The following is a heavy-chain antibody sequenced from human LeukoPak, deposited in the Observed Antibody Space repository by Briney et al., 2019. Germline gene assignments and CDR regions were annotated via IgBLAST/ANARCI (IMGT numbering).Heavy chain of an antibody. D-gene: IGHD3-10*01. J-gene: IGHJ4*02. V-gene: IGHV4-39*07. CDR3: ARDSYYYGSGSYYLDY. CDR2: IYYSGST. CDR1: GGSTSSSSYY. Sequence: PSETLSLTCTVSGGSTSSSSYYWGWIRQPPGKGLEWLGSIYYSGSTYYNPSLKSRVTISVDTSKNQFSLKLSSVTAADTAVYYCARDSYYYGSGSYYLDYWGQGTLVTVSS.